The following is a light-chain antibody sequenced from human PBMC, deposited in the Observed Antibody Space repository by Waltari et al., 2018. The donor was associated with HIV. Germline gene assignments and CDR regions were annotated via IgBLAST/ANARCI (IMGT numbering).Light chain of an antibody. Sequence: DIQMTQSPSSLSASVVDRVTITCRASQSINNYLNWYQQKPGKAPKLLIYAASSLQSGVPSRFSGSGSGTDFTLTISSLQPEDFATYYCQQSYSTPRITFGQGTRLEIK. V-gene: IGKV1-39*01. CDR1: QSINNY. CDR2: AAS. J-gene: IGKJ5*01. CDR3: QQSYSTPRIT.